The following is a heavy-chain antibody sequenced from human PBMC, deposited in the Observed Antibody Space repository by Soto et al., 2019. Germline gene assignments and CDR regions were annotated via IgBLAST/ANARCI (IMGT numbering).Heavy chain of an antibody. D-gene: IGHD5-12*01. CDR2: ISGSGGST. V-gene: IGHV3-23*01. Sequence: GGALRLSCAASGFTFSSYAMSWVRQAPGKGLEWVSAISGSGGSTYYADSVKGRFTISRDNSKNTLYLQMNSLRAEDTAVYYCAKATSSRGYSGYDRNWGQGTLVTVSS. CDR3: AKATSSRGYSGYDRN. CDR1: GFTFSSYA. J-gene: IGHJ4*02.